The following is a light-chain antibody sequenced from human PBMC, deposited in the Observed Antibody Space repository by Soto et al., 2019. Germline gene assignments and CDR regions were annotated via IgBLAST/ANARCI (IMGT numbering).Light chain of an antibody. J-gene: IGKJ5*01. Sequence: DIQMTQSPSTLSASVXDXVTITCRASQTISSWLAWYQQKPGKAPNLLIYDASTLERGVPSRFSGTGSGTEFTLTIDRLQPDDFATYYCQQYHTSSITFGQRRRLAI. CDR2: DAS. V-gene: IGKV1-5*01. CDR1: QTISSW. CDR3: QQYHTSSIT.